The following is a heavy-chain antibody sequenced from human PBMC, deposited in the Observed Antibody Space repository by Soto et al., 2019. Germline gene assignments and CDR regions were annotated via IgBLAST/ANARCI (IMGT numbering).Heavy chain of an antibody. CDR1: GGSISSYY. CDR3: ARGSGGSSWDAFDI. CDR2: IYYSGST. D-gene: IGHD2-15*01. J-gene: IGHJ3*02. Sequence: SETLSLTCTVSGGSISSYYWSWTRQPPGKGLEWIGYIYYSGSTNYNPSLKSRVTISVDTSKNQFSLKLSSVTAADTAVYYCARGSGGSSWDAFDIWGQGTMVTVSS. V-gene: IGHV4-59*01.